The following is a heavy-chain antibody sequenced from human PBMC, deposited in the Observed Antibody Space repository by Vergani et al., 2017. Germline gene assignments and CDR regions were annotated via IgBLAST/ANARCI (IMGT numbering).Heavy chain of an antibody. V-gene: IGHV3-33*01. Sequence: QVQLVESGGGVVQPGRSLRLSCAASGFTFSSYGMHWVRQAPGKGLEWVAVIWYDGSNKYYADSVKGRFTISRDNSKNTLYLQMNSLRAEDTAVYYCARSLHYYDFWSGYYTRSSLSSSSVYFDYWGQGTLVTVSS. CDR3: ARSLHYYDFWSGYYTRSSLSSSSVYFDY. J-gene: IGHJ4*02. CDR2: IWYDGSNK. CDR1: GFTFSSYG. D-gene: IGHD3-3*01.